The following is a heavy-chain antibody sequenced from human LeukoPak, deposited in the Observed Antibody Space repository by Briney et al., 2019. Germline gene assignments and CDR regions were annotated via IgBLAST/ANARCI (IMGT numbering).Heavy chain of an antibody. CDR2: ISNDGGGT. V-gene: IGHV3-23*01. CDR3: AKGSSGYFVDL. J-gene: IGHJ5*02. D-gene: IGHD3-22*01. CDR1: GFIFNNYG. Sequence: GGSLRLPCAASGFIFNNYGLIWVRQAPGKGLEWVSVISNDGGGTNYADFVKGRFTISRDNSKNTLFLQMNSLRAEDTALYYCAKGSSGYFVDLWGQGTLVTVSS.